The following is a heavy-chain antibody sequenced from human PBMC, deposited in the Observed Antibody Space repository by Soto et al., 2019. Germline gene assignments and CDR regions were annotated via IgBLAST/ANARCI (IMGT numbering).Heavy chain of an antibody. CDR2: IKQDGSEK. D-gene: IGHD3-10*01. Sequence: PGGSLRLSCAASGFTFSSYWMSWVRQAPGKGLEWVVNIKQDGSEKYYVDSVKGRFTISRDNAKNSLYLQMNSLRAEDTAVYYCARSMVRGVIITTYYFDYWGQGTLVTVSS. J-gene: IGHJ4*02. V-gene: IGHV3-7*01. CDR3: ARSMVRGVIITTYYFDY. CDR1: GFTFSSYW.